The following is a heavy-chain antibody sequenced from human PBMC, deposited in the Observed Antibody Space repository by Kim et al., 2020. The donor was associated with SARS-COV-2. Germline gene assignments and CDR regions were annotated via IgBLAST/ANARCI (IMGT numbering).Heavy chain of an antibody. Sequence: DPVTSRFTISRENSKNPLYMHENSLRAEDAGVYYCARGGYGMYCFDYWGQGTLVTVSS. D-gene: IGHD5-12*01. CDR3: ARGGYGMYCFDY. J-gene: IGHJ4*02. V-gene: IGHV3-30*07.